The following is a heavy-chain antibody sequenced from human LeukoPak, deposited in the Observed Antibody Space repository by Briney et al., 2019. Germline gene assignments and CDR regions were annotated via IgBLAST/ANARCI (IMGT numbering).Heavy chain of an antibody. CDR3: ARLNTYYDFWSGYPYYFDY. Sequence: SETLSLTRTVSGGSISSYYWSWIRQPPGKGLEWIGYIYYSGSTNYNPSLKSRVTISVDTSKNQFSLKLSSVTAADTAVYYCARLNTYYDFWSGYPYYFDYWGQGTLVTVSS. CDR1: GGSISSYY. D-gene: IGHD3-3*01. CDR2: IYYSGST. V-gene: IGHV4-59*08. J-gene: IGHJ4*02.